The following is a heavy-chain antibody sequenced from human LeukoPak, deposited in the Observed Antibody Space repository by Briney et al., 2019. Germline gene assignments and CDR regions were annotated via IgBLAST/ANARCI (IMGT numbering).Heavy chain of an antibody. V-gene: IGHV1-69*04. CDR1: GGTFSSYA. J-gene: IGHJ4*02. D-gene: IGHD6-6*01. CDR2: IIPILGVA. Sequence: SVKVSCKASGGTFSSYAISWVRQAPGQGLEWMGRIIPILGVANYAQKFQGRVTITADKSTSTAYMELSSLRSEDTAVYYCASRASSSYRGASDYWGQGTLVTVSS. CDR3: ASRASSSYRGASDY.